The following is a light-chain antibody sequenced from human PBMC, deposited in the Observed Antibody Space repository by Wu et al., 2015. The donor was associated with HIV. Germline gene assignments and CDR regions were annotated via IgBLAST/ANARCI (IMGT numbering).Light chain of an antibody. Sequence: DIQLTQSPSFLSVSVGDRVTITCRASQGISSYLAWYQQKPGKAPELLIYAASTLQSGVPSRFRGSGSGTEFTLTISNMQSEDFAVYYCQQYNNWPPYTFGQGTKLEIK. V-gene: IGKV1-9*01. CDR2: AAS. CDR3: QQYNNWPPYT. CDR1: QGISSY. J-gene: IGKJ2*01.